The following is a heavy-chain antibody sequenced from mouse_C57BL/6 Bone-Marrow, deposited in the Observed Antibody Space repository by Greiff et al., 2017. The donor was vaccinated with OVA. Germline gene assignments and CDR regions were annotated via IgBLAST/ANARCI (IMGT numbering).Heavy chain of an antibody. CDR1: GFTFSSYA. J-gene: IGHJ3*01. CDR2: ISDGGSYT. CDR3: ARERSWGFAY. V-gene: IGHV5-4*01. Sequence: EVKLVESGGGLVKPGGSLKLSCAASGFTFSSYAMSWVRQTPEKRLEWVATISDGGSYTYYPDNVKGRFTISRDNAKNNLYLQMSHLKSEDTAMYYCARERSWGFAYWGQGTLVTVSA.